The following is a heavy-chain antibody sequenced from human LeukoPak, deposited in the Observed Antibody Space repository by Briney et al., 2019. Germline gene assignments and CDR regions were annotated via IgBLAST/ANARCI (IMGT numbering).Heavy chain of an antibody. Sequence: ASVKVSCKASGGTFSSYAISWVRQAPGQGLEWMGRIIPILGIANYAQKFQGRVTITADKSTSTAYMELSEDTAVYYCARGNTIQYYGSGSGSYCYYGMDVWGQGTTVTVSS. J-gene: IGHJ6*02. CDR1: GGTFSSYA. D-gene: IGHD3-10*01. V-gene: IGHV1-69*04. CDR2: IIPILGIA. CDR3: ARGNTIQYYGSGSGSYCYYGMDV.